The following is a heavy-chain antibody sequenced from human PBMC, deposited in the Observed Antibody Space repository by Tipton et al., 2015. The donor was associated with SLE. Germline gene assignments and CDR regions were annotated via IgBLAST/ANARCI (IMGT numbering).Heavy chain of an antibody. V-gene: IGHV4-31*03. Sequence: TLSLTCTVSGVSISSGGYYWTWIRQHPEKGLEWIGHMSYSGNTFYNPSLKSRVSISVDTSKNQFSLRLSSVTAADTALYYCASLAGFWSGYPDYWGQGTLVTVSS. CDR3: ASLAGFWSGYPDY. CDR1: GVSISSGGYY. D-gene: IGHD3-3*01. J-gene: IGHJ4*02. CDR2: MSYSGNT.